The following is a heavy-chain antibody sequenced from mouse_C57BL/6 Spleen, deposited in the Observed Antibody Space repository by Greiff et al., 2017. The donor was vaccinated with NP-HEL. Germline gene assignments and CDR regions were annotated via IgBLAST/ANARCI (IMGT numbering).Heavy chain of an antibody. D-gene: IGHD2-4*01. CDR3: ARGDYDYDGYWYFDV. CDR1: GYTFTSYW. V-gene: IGHV1-53*01. J-gene: IGHJ1*03. CDR2: INPSNGGT. Sequence: QVHVKQSGTELVKPGASVKLSCKASGYTFTSYWMHWVKQRPGQGLEWIGNINPSNGGTNYNEKFKSKATLTVDKSSSTAYMQLSSLTSEDSAVYYCARGDYDYDGYWYFDVWGTGATVTVSS.